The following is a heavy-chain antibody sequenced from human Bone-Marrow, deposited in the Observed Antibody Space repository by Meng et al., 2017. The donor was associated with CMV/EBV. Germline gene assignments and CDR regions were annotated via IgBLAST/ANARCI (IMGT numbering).Heavy chain of an antibody. J-gene: IGHJ4*02. CDR1: GGTFSSYA. CDR3: ARHRCSSTSCYRYYFDY. D-gene: IGHD2-2*01. CDR2: IIPIFGTA. Sequence: SVKVSCKASGGTFSSYAISWVRQAPGQGLEWMGGIIPIFGTANYAQKFQGRVTITTDESTSTAYMELSSLRSEDTAVYYCARHRCSSTSCYRYYFDYWGQGTLVTVSS. V-gene: IGHV1-69*05.